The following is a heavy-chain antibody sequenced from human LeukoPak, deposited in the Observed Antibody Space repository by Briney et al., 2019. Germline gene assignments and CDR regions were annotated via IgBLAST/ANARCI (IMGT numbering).Heavy chain of an antibody. D-gene: IGHD6-19*01. CDR2: IYYSGST. Sequence: SETLSLTCTVSGGSISSGGYYWSWIRQHPGKGLEWIGYIYYSGSTYYNPSLKSRVTILVDTSKNQFSLKLSSVTAADTAVYYCAGALTEQWLVGNWGQGTLVTVSS. CDR3: AGALTEQWLVGN. J-gene: IGHJ4*02. V-gene: IGHV4-31*03. CDR1: GGSISSGGYY.